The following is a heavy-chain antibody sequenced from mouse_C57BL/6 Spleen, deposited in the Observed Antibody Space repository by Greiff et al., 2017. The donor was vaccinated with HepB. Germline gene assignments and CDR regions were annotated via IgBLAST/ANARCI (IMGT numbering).Heavy chain of an antibody. CDR1: GYAFSSSW. J-gene: IGHJ4*01. CDR2: IYPGDGDT. D-gene: IGHD2-5*01. V-gene: IGHV1-82*01. Sequence: VQLQQSGPELVKPGASVKISCKASGYAFSSSWMNWVKQRPGKGLEWIGRIYPGDGDTNYNGKFKGKATLTADKSSSTAYMQRSSLTSEDSAVYVCAPYSNYEVYAMDYWGQGTSVTVSS. CDR3: APYSNYEVYAMDY.